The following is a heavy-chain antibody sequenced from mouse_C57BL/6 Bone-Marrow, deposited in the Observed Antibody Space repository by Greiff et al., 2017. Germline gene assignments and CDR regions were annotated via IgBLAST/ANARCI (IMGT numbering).Heavy chain of an antibody. J-gene: IGHJ3*01. CDR2: IWSGGST. CDR3: ARPYYGSSPAWFAY. D-gene: IGHD1-1*01. CDR1: GFSLTSYG. V-gene: IGHV2-2*01. Sequence: QVQLKQSGPGLVQPSQSLSITCTVSGFSLTSYGVHWVRQSPGKGLEWLGVIWSGGSTDYNAAFISRLSISKDNSKSQVFFKMNSLQADDTAIYYCARPYYGSSPAWFAYWGQGTLVTVSA.